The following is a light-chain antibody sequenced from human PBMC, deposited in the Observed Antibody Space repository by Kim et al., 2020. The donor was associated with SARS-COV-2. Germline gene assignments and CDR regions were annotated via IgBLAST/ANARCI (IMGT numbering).Light chain of an antibody. CDR2: DAS. V-gene: IGKV1-5*01. CDR3: QQYKSYVWT. Sequence: ASVGDSVPITCRARQSINNYLAWYQQKPGKAPSLLIYDASTLRSGVPSRFSGSGSGTEFTLTISSLQPDDLATYYCQQYKSYVWTFGRGTKVDIK. CDR1: QSINNY. J-gene: IGKJ1*01.